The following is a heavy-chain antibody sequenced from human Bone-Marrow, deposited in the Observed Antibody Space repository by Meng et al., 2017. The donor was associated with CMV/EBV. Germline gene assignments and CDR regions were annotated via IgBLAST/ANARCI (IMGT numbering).Heavy chain of an antibody. CDR3: VREEGAGCDWFDP. J-gene: IGHJ5*02. CDR2: RYISIFGTA. D-gene: IGHD1-26*01. V-gene: IGHV1-69*06. CDR1: GCTISGDW. Sequence: QVQPVPGPGEVKQPGSTTMGSSGASGCTISGDWNWIRQPSPRGLEWLMGRYISIFGTANYALKLQGRITINPDKSTNTVYLELKTLTSEDTAVYYCVREEGAGCDWFDPWGQGTLVTVSS.